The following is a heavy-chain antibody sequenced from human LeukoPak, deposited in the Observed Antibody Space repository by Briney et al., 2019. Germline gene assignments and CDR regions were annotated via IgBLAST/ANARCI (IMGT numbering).Heavy chain of an antibody. D-gene: IGHD2-8*01. CDR2: MSPKSGNT. CDR1: GHTFTSHD. J-gene: IGHJ4*02. Sequence: GASVTVSCKASGHTFTSHDINWVRQAPGLGLEWLGWMSPKSGNTGYAQKFQGRVTMTRDTSISTAYMELSSLRFDDTAVYFCTREKDCADGICYEDWGQGTLVTVSS. CDR3: TREKDCADGICYED. V-gene: IGHV1-8*01.